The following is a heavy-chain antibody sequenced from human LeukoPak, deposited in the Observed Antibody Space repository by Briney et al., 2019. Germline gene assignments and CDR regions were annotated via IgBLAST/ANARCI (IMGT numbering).Heavy chain of an antibody. J-gene: IGHJ4*02. CDR2: IIPIFGTA. D-gene: IGHD3-10*01. CDR1: GGTFSSYA. Sequence: SVKVSCKASGGTFSSYAISWVRQAPGQGLEWMGGIIPIFGTANYAQKFQGRVTITADESTSTAYMELSSLRSEDTAVYYCARVGVLYYYGSGSYFSYYFDYWGRGTLVTVFS. V-gene: IGHV1-69*13. CDR3: ARVGVLYYYGSGSYFSYYFDY.